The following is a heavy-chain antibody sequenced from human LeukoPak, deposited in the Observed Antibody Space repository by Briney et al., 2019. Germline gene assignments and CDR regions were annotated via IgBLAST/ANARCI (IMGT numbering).Heavy chain of an antibody. CDR3: ARGVTGYYYYFDY. Sequence: GGSLRLSCAASGFTVSSNYMSWVRQAPGKGLEWVSVIYSGGSTHYADSVKGRFTISRDNSKNTLYLQMNSLRAEDTAVYYCARGVTGYYYYFDYWGQGTLVTVSS. CDR2: IYSGGST. V-gene: IGHV3-53*01. D-gene: IGHD3-9*01. CDR1: GFTVSSNY. J-gene: IGHJ4*02.